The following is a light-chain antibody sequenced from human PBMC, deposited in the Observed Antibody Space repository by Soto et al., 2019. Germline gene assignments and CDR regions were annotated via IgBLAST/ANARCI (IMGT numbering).Light chain of an antibody. V-gene: IGLV1-44*01. CDR2: NNI. Sequence: QSVLTQPPSASGTPGQRVTVSCSGSRSNIGSNTVNWFQQLPGTAPKLLIFNNIERPSGVPDRFSGSKSVISASLAISGLQSGDEADYYCAAWDDSLNGYVFGTGTKLTVL. CDR1: RSNIGSNT. J-gene: IGLJ1*01. CDR3: AAWDDSLNGYV.